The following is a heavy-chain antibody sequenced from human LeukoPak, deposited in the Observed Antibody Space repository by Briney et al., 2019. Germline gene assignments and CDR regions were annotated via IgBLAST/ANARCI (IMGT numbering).Heavy chain of an antibody. CDR2: IIPMLGKT. V-gene: IGHV1-69*10. CDR1: GGTFNRYG. J-gene: IGHJ6*04. D-gene: IGHD4-11*01. Sequence: ASVKVSCKASGGTFNRYGISWVREAPGQGLEWMGGIIPMLGKTKYAQKFQGRVTITADKSTGTAYMEMSSLRSEDTAVYYCARNRIERVTTFLTDYYYYGMDVWGKGTTVTVSS. CDR3: ARNRIERVTTFLTDYYYYGMDV.